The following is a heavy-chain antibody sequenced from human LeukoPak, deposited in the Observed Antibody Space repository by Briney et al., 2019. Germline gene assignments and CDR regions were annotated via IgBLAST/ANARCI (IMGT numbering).Heavy chain of an antibody. CDR2: INPNSGGT. Sequence: GASVKVSCKASGYTFTGYYMHWVRQAPGQGLEWMGWINPNSGGTNYAQKFQGWVTMTRDTSISTAYMELSRLRSDDTAVYYCARAPPMVRGVPDYWGQGTLVTVSS. D-gene: IGHD3-10*01. V-gene: IGHV1-2*04. J-gene: IGHJ4*02. CDR1: GYTFTGYY. CDR3: ARAPPMVRGVPDY.